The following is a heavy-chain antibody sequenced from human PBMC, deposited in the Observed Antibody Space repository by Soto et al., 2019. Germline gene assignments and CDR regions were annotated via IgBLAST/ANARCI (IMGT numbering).Heavy chain of an antibody. CDR2: INAGNGNT. Sequence: GASVKVSCKASGYTFTSYAMHWVRQAPGQRLEWMGWINAGNGNTKYSQKFQGRVTMTRDTSTSTAYMELRSLRSDDTAVYYCARVPLPDEYYYDSSGYPHDAFDISGQGTMVTVSS. CDR1: GYTFTSYA. J-gene: IGHJ3*02. D-gene: IGHD3-22*01. V-gene: IGHV1-3*01. CDR3: ARVPLPDEYYYDSSGYPHDAFDI.